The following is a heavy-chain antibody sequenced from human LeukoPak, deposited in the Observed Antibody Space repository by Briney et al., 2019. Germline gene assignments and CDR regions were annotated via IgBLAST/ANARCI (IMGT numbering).Heavy chain of an antibody. CDR3: ARHPRIVGAMN. J-gene: IGHJ4*02. D-gene: IGHD1-26*01. CDR2: IYAGGST. Sequence: SETLSHTCTVSDASIDTHYWNWIRQPAGKGLEWIGRIYAGGSTNYNPSLKSRVTISVDTSKNQFSLKLSSVTAADTAVYYCARHPRIVGAMNWGQGTLVTVSS. CDR1: DASIDTHY. V-gene: IGHV4-4*07.